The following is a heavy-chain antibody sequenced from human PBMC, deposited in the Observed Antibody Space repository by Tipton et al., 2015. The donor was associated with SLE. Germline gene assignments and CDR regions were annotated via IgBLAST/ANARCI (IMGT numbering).Heavy chain of an antibody. CDR1: GGSISNYY. J-gene: IGHJ2*01. CDR3: ARAQDLEYLGAWYFDL. CDR2: TGST. V-gene: IGHV4-4*09. Sequence: TLSLTCTVSGGSISNYYWNWIRQPPGKGLEWIAYTGSTHYNPSLKSRVTISVDTSTNQFSLKLSSVTAADTAVYYCARAQDLEYLGAWYFDLWGRGTLVTVSS. D-gene: IGHD3-16*01.